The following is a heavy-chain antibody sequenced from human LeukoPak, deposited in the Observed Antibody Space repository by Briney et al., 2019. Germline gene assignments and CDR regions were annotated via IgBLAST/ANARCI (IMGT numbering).Heavy chain of an antibody. CDR1: GGSISSYY. Sequence: ASETLSLTCTVSGGSISSYYWSWIRQPPGKGLEWIGYIYYTGSTDYNPSLKSRVAISVDTSKNQFSLKLSSVTAADTAVYYCARGSKAAPGTFDYWGQGTLVTISS. CDR2: IYYTGST. D-gene: IGHD6-13*01. CDR3: ARGSKAAPGTFDY. J-gene: IGHJ4*02. V-gene: IGHV4-59*01.